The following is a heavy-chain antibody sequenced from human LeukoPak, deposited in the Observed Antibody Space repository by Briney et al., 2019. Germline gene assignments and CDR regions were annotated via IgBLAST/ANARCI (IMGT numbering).Heavy chain of an antibody. V-gene: IGHV3-9*01. CDR2: ISWNSGTI. D-gene: IGHD2/OR15-2a*01. CDR1: GFIFNNYA. J-gene: IGHJ4*02. CDR3: VSFYETY. Sequence: GGSLRLSYAGSGFIFNNYAMHWVRQPPGKGLEWVSGISWNSGTIDYADSVRGRFTISKDNAKNTVYLQMNSLRAEDTAVYYCVSFYETYWGQGTLVTVSS.